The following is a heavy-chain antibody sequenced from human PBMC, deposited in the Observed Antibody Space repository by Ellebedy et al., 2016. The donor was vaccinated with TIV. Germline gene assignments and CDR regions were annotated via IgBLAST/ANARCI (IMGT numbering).Heavy chain of an antibody. CDR3: AGGCQSPYAMDV. J-gene: IGHJ6*02. Sequence: SETLSLTCTVSGDSVSSGSCYWSWIRQPPGKGLEWIGYLYYTGSTNYNPSLKGRVTISEDTSKNQFSLKLSSVAAADTAVYYCAGGCQSPYAMDVWGQGTTVTVSS. CDR2: LYYTGST. D-gene: IGHD4-23*01. CDR1: GDSVSSGSCY. V-gene: IGHV4-61*01.